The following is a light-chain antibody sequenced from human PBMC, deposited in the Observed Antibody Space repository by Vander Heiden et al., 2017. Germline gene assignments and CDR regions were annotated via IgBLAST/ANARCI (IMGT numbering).Light chain of an antibody. CDR1: QSVSNNY. J-gene: IGKJ2*03. CDR2: DSS. V-gene: IGKV3-20*01. Sequence: IVLPQYPGALPLSPGERAAPTCRATQSVSNNYLAWYQQKPGQAPRLLIYDSSTRATDIPDRFSGSGSETDFTLTISTLEPDDFGVYYCQQYAKSIGSFGQGTKLEI. CDR3: QQYAKSIGS.